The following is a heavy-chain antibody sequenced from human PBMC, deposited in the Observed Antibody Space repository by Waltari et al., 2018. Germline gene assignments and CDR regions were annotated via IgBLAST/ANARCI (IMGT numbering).Heavy chain of an antibody. J-gene: IGHJ4*02. CDR2: IGTAGDT. CDR1: GFTFSSYD. CDR3: ARAQDSSGYKPPDY. Sequence: EVQLVESGGGLVQPGGSLRLSCAASGFTFSSYDMHWVRQATGKGLEWVSAIGTAGDTYYPGSVKGRLTISRENAKNSLYLQMNSLRAGDTAVYYCARAQDSSGYKPPDYWGQGTLVTVSS. D-gene: IGHD3-22*01. V-gene: IGHV3-13*01.